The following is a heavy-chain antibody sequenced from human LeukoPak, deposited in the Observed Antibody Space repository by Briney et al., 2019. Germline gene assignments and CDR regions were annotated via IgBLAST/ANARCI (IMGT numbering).Heavy chain of an antibody. CDR2: IYVSGST. CDR1: GFTFSSYA. CDR3: AREVHCGANCYSGWFDA. D-gene: IGHD2-21*02. J-gene: IGHJ5*02. Sequence: LRLSCAASGFTFSSYAMSWVRQHPGKGPEWIGYIYVSGSTYYNPSLKSRVTISVDTSKNQFSLKLSSVTAADTAVYYCAREVHCGANCYSGWFDAWGQGTLVTVSS. V-gene: IGHV4-31*02.